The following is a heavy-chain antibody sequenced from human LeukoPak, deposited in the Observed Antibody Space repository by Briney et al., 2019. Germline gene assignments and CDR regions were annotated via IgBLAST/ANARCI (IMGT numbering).Heavy chain of an antibody. D-gene: IGHD3-3*01. J-gene: IGHJ5*02. CDR1: GFTFSSYE. CDR3: ARDRYDFWSGYSLNWFYP. V-gene: IGHV3-48*03. Sequence: PGGSLRLSCAASGFTFSSYEMNWVRQAPGKWLEWVSYISSSGSTIYYADSVKGRFTISRDNAKNSLYLKMNSLRAEDTAVYYCARDRYDFWSGYSLNWFYPWGQGTLVTVSS. CDR2: ISSSGSTI.